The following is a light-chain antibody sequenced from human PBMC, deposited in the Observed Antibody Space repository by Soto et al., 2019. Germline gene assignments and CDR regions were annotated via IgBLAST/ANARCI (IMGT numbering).Light chain of an antibody. CDR1: ESVGDY. Sequence: PGERATLSCLASESVGDYLAWYQQKPGQAPRLLIYGATKRTSGTPDRFSGTGSETAFTLTISRLEPEDFALYYCQQYVTSAITFGQGTRLEIK. V-gene: IGKV3-20*01. J-gene: IGKJ5*01. CDR2: GAT. CDR3: QQYVTSAIT.